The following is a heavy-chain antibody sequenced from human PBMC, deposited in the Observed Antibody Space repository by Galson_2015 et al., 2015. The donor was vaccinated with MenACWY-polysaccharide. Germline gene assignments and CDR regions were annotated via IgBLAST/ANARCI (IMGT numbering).Heavy chain of an antibody. D-gene: IGHD1/OR15-1a*01. V-gene: IGHV3-7*04. CDR3: AKDRHWNSFDC. Sequence: SLRLSCATSGFTFSNYWMSWVRLTPGKGLEWLGNIKNDGTAKNYVDSVKGRFTFSRDNTKNSLYLQMGSLREEDTAVYYCAKDRHWNSFDCWGQGTLVTVSS. CDR2: IKNDGTAK. J-gene: IGHJ4*02. CDR1: GFTFSNYW.